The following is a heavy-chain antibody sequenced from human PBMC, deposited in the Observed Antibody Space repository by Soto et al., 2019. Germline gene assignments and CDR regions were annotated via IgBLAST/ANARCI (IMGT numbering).Heavy chain of an antibody. CDR3: ARDRIVRGVINYGMDV. V-gene: IGHV1-69*06. CDR2: IVPIFDTA. CDR1: GGTFSSYA. Sequence: VASVKVSCKASGGTFSSYAISWVRQAPGQGLEWMGEIVPIFDTANYAQKFQGRVTITADKSTSTAYMELSSLRSENTAVYFCARDRIVRGVINYGMDVWGQGTTVTAP. D-gene: IGHD3-10*01. J-gene: IGHJ6*02.